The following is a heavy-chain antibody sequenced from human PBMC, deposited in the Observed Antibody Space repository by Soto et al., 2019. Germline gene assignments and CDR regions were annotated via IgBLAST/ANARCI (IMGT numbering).Heavy chain of an antibody. J-gene: IGHJ6*02. CDR3: AREKHLVPAGKIGEELVYVGMDV. CDR1: GGTFSSYA. D-gene: IGHD2-2*01. V-gene: IGHV1-69*12. Sequence: QVQLVQSGAEVKKPGSSVKVSCKASGGTFSSYAISWVRQAPGQGLEWMGGIIPIFGTANYAQKFQGRVTNAADESTSRGYMELRSLRSEDTAVYYCAREKHLVPAGKIGEELVYVGMDVWGQGTTVTVS. CDR2: IIPIFGTA.